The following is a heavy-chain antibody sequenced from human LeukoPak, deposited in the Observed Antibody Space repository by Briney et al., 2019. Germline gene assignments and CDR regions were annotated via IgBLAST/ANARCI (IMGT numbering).Heavy chain of an antibody. J-gene: IGHJ6*02. D-gene: IGHD4-17*01. CDR3: ANSPGSTVTTLLWDV. CDR2: ISAYNGKT. Sequence: GASVKVSCKASGYTFTSYDINWVRQAPGQGLEWMGWISAYNGKTNYAQNFQGRLTVTTDTSTRTVYMELRSLRSDDTAVYYCANSPGSTVTTLLWDVWGQGTTVIVSS. V-gene: IGHV1-18*01. CDR1: GYTFTSYD.